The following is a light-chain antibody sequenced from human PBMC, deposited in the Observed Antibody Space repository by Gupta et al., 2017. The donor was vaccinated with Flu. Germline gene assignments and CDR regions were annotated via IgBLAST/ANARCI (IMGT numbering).Light chain of an antibody. CDR2: AAS. V-gene: IGKV1-39*01. J-gene: IGKJ1*01. Sequence: SSLSASVGDRVTITCRASQSISSYLNWYQQKPGKAPKLLIYAASSLQSGVPSRFSGSGSGTDFTLTISSLQPEDFATYYCQQSYSTPSRTFGQGTKVEIK. CDR3: QQSYSTPSRT. CDR1: QSISSY.